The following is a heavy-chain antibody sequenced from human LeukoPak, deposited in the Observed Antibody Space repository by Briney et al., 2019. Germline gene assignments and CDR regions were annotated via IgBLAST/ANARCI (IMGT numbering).Heavy chain of an antibody. CDR1: GYTFTSYD. V-gene: IGHV1-8*01. D-gene: IGHD2-15*01. Sequence: ASVKVSCKASGYTFTSYDINWVRQATGQGLEWMGWMNPNSGNTGYAQKFQGRVTMTRNTSISTAYMELSSLRSEDTAMYYCARGAEHCSGGSCYSGGLDYYYYMDVWGKGTTVTISS. J-gene: IGHJ6*03. CDR2: MNPNSGNT. CDR3: ARGAEHCSGGSCYSGGLDYYYYMDV.